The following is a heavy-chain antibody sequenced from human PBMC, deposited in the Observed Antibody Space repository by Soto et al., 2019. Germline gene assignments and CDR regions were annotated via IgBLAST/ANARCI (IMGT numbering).Heavy chain of an antibody. CDR2: IIPMLTVT. J-gene: IGHJ3*01. CDR1: GGTFSTYT. D-gene: IGHD2-2*01. Sequence: QVHLEQSGAEVKKPGSSVKVSCKAAGGTFSTYTLIWVRQAPGQGLEWMGRIIPMLTVTNSAQKFQGRVTLTADKSTRTAFMELTSLTSDDTAVYYCSIGSWSAETFDVWGQGKMVTVSS. V-gene: IGHV1-69*02. CDR3: SIGSWSAETFDV.